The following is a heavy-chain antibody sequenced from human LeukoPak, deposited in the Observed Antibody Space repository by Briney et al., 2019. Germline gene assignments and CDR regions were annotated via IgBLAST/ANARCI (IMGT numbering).Heavy chain of an antibody. CDR3: AREEEYSSAFDY. V-gene: IGHV3-23*01. J-gene: IGHJ4*02. CDR1: GFTFSSYA. CDR2: ISGSGGST. D-gene: IGHD6-19*01. Sequence: PGGSLRLSCAASGFTFSSYAMSWVRQAPGKGLEWVSVISGSGGSTYYADSVKGRFTISRDNAKNTLYLQMNSLRAEDTAVYYCAREEEYSSAFDYWGQGTLVTVSS.